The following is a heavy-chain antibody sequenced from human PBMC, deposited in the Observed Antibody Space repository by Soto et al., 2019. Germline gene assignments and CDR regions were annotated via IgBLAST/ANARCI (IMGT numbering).Heavy chain of an antibody. CDR1: GYTFTSYG. D-gene: IGHD3-3*01. CDR2: ISAYNGNT. V-gene: IGHV1-18*01. J-gene: IGHJ4*02. CDR3: ARDSRTTYYDFWSGYFL. Sequence: QVQLVQSGAEVKKPGASVKVSCKASGYTFTSYGISWVRQAPGQGLEWMGWISAYNGNTNYAQKLQGRVTMTTDTSTSTAYMELRSLRSDDTAVYYCARDSRTTYYDFWSGYFLWGQGTLVTVSS.